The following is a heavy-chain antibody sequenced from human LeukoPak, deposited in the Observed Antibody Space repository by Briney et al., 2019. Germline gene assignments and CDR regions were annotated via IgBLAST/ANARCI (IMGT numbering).Heavy chain of an antibody. Sequence: GGSLRLSCAASGFIFSPYWVTWVRQAPGMGLEWVANMKEDGGEKFYVDSVRGRFTISRDNARNSLYLQMNSLRVEDTGVYYCARVRTEWYIDLWGRGTLVTVST. J-gene: IGHJ2*01. CDR3: ARVRTEWYIDL. CDR1: GFIFSPYW. V-gene: IGHV3-7*01. CDR2: MKEDGGEK. D-gene: IGHD2-8*02.